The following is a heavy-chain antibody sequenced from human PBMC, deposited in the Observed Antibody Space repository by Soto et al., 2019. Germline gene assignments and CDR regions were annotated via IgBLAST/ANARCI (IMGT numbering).Heavy chain of an antibody. J-gene: IGHJ4*02. CDR2: IIPNFGTT. V-gene: IGHV1-69*13. D-gene: IGHD6-19*01. CDR1: GGTFSSDA. Sequence: ASVKVSCKASGGTFSSDAISWVRQAPGQGLEWMGAIIPNFGTTNYAQKFQGRVTFTADESTSTAYMELNSLRAEDTAVYYCARDGIAVAGFDYWGQGTLVTVSS. CDR3: ARDGIAVAGFDY.